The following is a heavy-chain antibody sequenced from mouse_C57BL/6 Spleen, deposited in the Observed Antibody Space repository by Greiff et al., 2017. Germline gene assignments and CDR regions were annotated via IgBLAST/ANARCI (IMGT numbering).Heavy chain of an antibody. CDR3: ARYDGYYGGYFDY. CDR2: IWTGGGT. J-gene: IGHJ2*01. Sequence: QLQQSGPGLVAPSQSLSITCTVSGFSLTSYAISWVRQPPGKGLEWLGVIWTGGGTNYNSALKSRLSISKDNSKSQVFLKMNSLQTDDTARYYCARYDGYYGGYFDYWGQGTTLTVSS. D-gene: IGHD2-3*01. CDR1: GFSLTSYA. V-gene: IGHV2-9-1*01.